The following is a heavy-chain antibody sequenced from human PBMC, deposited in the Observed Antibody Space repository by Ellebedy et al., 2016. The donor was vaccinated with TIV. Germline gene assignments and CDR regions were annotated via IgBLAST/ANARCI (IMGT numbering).Heavy chain of an antibody. Sequence: AASVKVSCKASGYTFTTYDINWVRQATGQGLEWMGWMNPNSGDTGYAQKFQDRLTMTRSASISTAYMELSSLRSEDTAVYYCARGRGDYGDPSFPVSVYWGQGTLVTVSS. D-gene: IGHD4-17*01. CDR3: ARGRGDYGDPSFPVSVY. V-gene: IGHV1-8*02. CDR1: GYTFTTYD. J-gene: IGHJ4*02. CDR2: MNPNSGDT.